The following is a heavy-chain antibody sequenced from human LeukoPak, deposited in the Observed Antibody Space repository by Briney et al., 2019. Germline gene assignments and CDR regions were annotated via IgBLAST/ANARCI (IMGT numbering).Heavy chain of an antibody. CDR2: IYTSGST. CDR3: ARDYYDSSGYSTFDY. CDR1: GGSISSYY. D-gene: IGHD3-22*01. J-gene: IGHJ4*02. V-gene: IGHV4-4*07. Sequence: RASETLSLTCTVSGGSISSYYWSWIRQPAGKGLEWIGRIYTSGSTNYNPSLKSRVTISVDTSKNQFSLKLSSVTAADTAVYYCARDYYDSSGYSTFDYWGQGTLVTVSS.